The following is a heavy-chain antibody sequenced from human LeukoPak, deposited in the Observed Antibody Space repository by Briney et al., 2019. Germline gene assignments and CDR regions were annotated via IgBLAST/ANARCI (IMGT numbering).Heavy chain of an antibody. J-gene: IGHJ6*04. Sequence: ASVKVSCKASGGTFSSYAISWVRQAPGQGLEWMGGIIPIFGTANYAQKFQGRVTITAGESTSTAYMELSSLRSEDTAVYYCARDLFRRGSSWYPDYYYGMDVWGKGTTVTVSS. CDR2: IIPIFGTA. CDR1: GGTFSSYA. D-gene: IGHD6-13*01. V-gene: IGHV1-69*13. CDR3: ARDLFRRGSSWYPDYYYGMDV.